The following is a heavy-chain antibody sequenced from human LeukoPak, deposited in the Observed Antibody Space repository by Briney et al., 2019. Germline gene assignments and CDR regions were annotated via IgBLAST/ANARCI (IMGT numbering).Heavy chain of an antibody. V-gene: IGHV1-8*01. CDR2: MNPNSGNT. Sequence: ASVKVSCKASGYTFTRNDINRVRQATGQGLEWMGWMNPNSGNTGYAQKFQGRVTMTRNTSISTAYRELSSLRSKYTAVYYCARVARGFDPWGQGTLVTVSS. CDR3: ARVARGFDP. CDR1: GYTFTRND. J-gene: IGHJ5*02.